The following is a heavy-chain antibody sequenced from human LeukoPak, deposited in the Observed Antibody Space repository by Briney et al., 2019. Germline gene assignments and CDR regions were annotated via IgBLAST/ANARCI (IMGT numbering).Heavy chain of an antibody. J-gene: IGHJ4*02. CDR3: VKSRSSGSGSFLDY. CDR2: ISGDGVDT. CDR1: GFTFDDYA. V-gene: IGHV3-43*02. D-gene: IGHD3-10*01. Sequence: QPGGSLRLSCAPSGFTFDDYAMHWVRQPPGKGLEWVSFISGDGVDTYHADSVKGRFTISIDNSKNSLYLLMNSLRTEDTALYYCVKSRSSGSGSFLDYWGPGTLVTVSS.